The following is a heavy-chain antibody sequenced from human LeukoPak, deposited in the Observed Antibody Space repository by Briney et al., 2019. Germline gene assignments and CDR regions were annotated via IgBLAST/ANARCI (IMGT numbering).Heavy chain of an antibody. CDR2: IYYSGST. CDR1: GGSISSYY. Sequence: SETLSLTCTVSGGSISSYYWSWIRQPPGKGLEWIGYIYYSGSTNYNPSLKSRVTISVDTSKNQFSLKLSSVTAADTAVYYCARSSDWFDPWGQGTLVTVSS. J-gene: IGHJ5*02. CDR3: ARSSDWFDP. V-gene: IGHV4-59*08.